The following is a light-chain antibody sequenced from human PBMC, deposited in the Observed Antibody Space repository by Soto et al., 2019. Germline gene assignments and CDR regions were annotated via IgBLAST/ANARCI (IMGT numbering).Light chain of an antibody. CDR3: QQSYSNPRT. Sequence: DIQMTQSPSSLSASVGDRVTITCRASQNINNYLSWYQQRPGKAPKLLIYAASSLQSGVPSRFSGSGSGTDFSLTISSLQPEDFETYYCQQSYSNPRTFGQGTKVDIK. CDR1: QNINNY. J-gene: IGKJ1*01. CDR2: AAS. V-gene: IGKV1-39*01.